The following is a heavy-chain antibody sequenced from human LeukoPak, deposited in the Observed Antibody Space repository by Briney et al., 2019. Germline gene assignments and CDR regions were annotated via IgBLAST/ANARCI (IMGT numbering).Heavy chain of an antibody. CDR1: GFTFSSYW. Sequence: GGSLRLSCAASGFTFSSYWMSWVRQAPGKGLERVANIKQDGSEKYYVDSVKGRFTISRDNAKNSLYLQMNSLRAEDSAVYYCARDPYDKGYYYGMDVWGQGTTVTVSS. D-gene: IGHD3-9*01. CDR2: IKQDGSEK. V-gene: IGHV3-7*01. CDR3: ARDPYDKGYYYGMDV. J-gene: IGHJ6*02.